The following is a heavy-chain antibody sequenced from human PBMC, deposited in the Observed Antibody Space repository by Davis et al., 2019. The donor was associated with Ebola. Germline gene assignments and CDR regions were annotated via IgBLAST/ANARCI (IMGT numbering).Heavy chain of an antibody. Sequence: GSLRLSCTVSGGSISSSSYYWGWIRQPPGKGLEWIGSIYYSGSTYYNPSLKSRVTISVDTSKNQFSLKLSSVTAADTAVYYCARGMRYYFDYWGQGTLVTVSS. CDR3: ARGMRYYFDY. V-gene: IGHV4-39*07. CDR2: IYYSGST. J-gene: IGHJ4*02. CDR1: GGSISSSSYY.